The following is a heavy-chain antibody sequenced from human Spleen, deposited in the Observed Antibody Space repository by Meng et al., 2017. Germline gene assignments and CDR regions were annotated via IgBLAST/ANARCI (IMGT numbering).Heavy chain of an antibody. J-gene: IGHJ4*02. CDR3: ARVAYRWGGDCSYFDY. CDR1: GGSFSGYY. Sequence: QVQLQQWGAGLLKPSETLSLTCAVSGGSFSGYYWSWIRRPPGKGLEWIGEINHSGSTNYNPSLKSRVTISVDTSKNQFSLKLSSVTAADTAVYYCARVAYRWGGDCSYFDYWGQGTLVTVSS. CDR2: INHSGST. V-gene: IGHV4-34*01. D-gene: IGHD2-21*02.